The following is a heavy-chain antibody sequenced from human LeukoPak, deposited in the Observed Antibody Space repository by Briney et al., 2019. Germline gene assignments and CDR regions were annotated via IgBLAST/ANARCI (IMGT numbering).Heavy chain of an antibody. CDR3: ARVTVLLWFGDYNWFDP. D-gene: IGHD3-10*01. V-gene: IGHV3-11*04. J-gene: IGHJ5*02. Sequence: GGSLRLSCAASGFTFSGYYMSWIRQAPGKGLEWVSYISSSGSTIYYADSVKGRFTISRDNAKNSLYLQMNSLRAEDTAVYYCARVTVLLWFGDYNWFDPWGQGTLVTVSS. CDR2: ISSSGSTI. CDR1: GFTFSGYY.